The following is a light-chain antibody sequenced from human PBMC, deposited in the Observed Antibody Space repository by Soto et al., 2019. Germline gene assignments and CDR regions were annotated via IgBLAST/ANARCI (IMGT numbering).Light chain of an antibody. CDR3: NSYTTSSTL. CDR1: TSDVGDYNH. CDR2: DVS. J-gene: IGLJ2*01. Sequence: QSALTQPASVSGSPGQWITISCTGTTSDVGDYNHVSWYQQHPGKAPKLILYDVSHRPSGVSNRFSGSKSGNTASLTISGLQAEDEADYYCNSYTTSSTLFGGGTKLTVL. V-gene: IGLV2-14*03.